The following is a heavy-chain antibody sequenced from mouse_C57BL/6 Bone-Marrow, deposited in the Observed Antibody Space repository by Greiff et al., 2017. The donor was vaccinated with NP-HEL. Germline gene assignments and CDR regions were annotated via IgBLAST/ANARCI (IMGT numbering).Heavy chain of an antibody. CDR3: ARLRLPLDY. CDR2: INPNNGGT. J-gene: IGHJ2*01. Sequence: EVQLQQSGPELVKPGASVKISCKASGYTFTDYYMNWVKQSHGKSLEWIGDINPNNGGTSYNQKFKGKATLTVDKSSSTAYMELRSLTSEDSAVYYCARLRLPLDYWGQGTTLTVSS. V-gene: IGHV1-26*01. CDR1: GYTFTDYY. D-gene: IGHD3-2*02.